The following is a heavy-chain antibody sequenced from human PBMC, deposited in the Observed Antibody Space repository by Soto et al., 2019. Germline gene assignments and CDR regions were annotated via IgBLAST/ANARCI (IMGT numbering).Heavy chain of an antibody. Sequence: GGSLRLSCAASGFTFSDAWMGWVRQARGKGLEWVGRIKSKTHGGTTDYAALVQGRFTISREDSENTLYLQMSSLKTEDTGVYYCTTGVGYHWNADDPFDVWGQGTMVTVSS. V-gene: IGHV3-15*01. J-gene: IGHJ3*01. D-gene: IGHD1-1*01. CDR2: IKSKTHGGTT. CDR1: GFTFSDAW. CDR3: TTGVGYHWNADDPFDV.